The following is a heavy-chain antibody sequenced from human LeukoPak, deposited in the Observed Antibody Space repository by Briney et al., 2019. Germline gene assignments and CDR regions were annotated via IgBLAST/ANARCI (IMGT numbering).Heavy chain of an antibody. Sequence: SETLSLTCAVYGGSFSGYYWSWIRQPPGKGLEWIGEINHSGSTNYNPSLKSRVTISVDTSKNQFSLKLSSVTAADTAVYYCARHRPPSNDILTGYYWGFDPWGQGTLVTVSS. D-gene: IGHD3-9*01. CDR1: GGSFSGYY. V-gene: IGHV4-34*01. CDR3: ARHRPPSNDILTGYYWGFDP. CDR2: INHSGST. J-gene: IGHJ5*02.